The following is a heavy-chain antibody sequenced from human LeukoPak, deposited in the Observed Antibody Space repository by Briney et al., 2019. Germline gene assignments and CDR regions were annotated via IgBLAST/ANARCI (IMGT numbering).Heavy chain of an antibody. J-gene: IGHJ4*02. CDR2: ISVGAEYI. CDR1: GFTFSTYV. CDR3: ASGPPFLKYFEY. Sequence: GGSLRLSCAASGFTFSTYVMNWFRQAPGKGLEWVSTISVGAEYIFYADSVKGRFTISRDDSNNALYLQMHSLRAEDTALYYCASGPPFLKYFEYWGQGTLVSVSS. D-gene: IGHD3-3*01. V-gene: IGHV3-23*01.